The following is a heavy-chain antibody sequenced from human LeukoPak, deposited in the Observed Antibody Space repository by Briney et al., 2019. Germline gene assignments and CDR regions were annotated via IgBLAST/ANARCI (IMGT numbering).Heavy chain of an antibody. D-gene: IGHD6-13*01. J-gene: IGHJ6*03. V-gene: IGHV3-74*01. CDR3: ARDRIEQQRTLGRSTTYYNYYYMDV. CDR1: GFTFSNYW. CDR2: INSDGINT. Sequence: PGGSLRLSCAASGFTFSNYWMHWVRQAPGKGLVWVSRINSDGINTSYADSVKGRFTISRDNAKNTLNLQMNSLRAEDTAVYYCARDRIEQQRTLGRSTTYYNYYYMDVWGKGTTVTVSS.